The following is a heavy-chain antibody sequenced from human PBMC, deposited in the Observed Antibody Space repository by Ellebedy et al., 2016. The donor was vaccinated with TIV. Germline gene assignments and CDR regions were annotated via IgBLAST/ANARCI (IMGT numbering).Heavy chain of an antibody. CDR3: AKKAMVRGSYGAFDI. D-gene: IGHD3-16*01. CDR2: VSGSGATT. V-gene: IGHV3-23*01. J-gene: IGHJ3*02. CDR1: GFSFGGYA. Sequence: GESLKISXAASGFSFGGYAMSWVRQAPGKGLEWVSAVSGSGATTYYADSVRGRFTISRDNAKDTLYLQMNSLRAEDTAVYYCAKKAMVRGSYGAFDIWGQGTMVTVSS.